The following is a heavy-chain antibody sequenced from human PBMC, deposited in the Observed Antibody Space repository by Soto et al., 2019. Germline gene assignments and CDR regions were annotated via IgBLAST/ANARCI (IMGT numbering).Heavy chain of an antibody. Sequence: GGSLRLSCAASGFICSSYDMSWVRQAPGKGLEWVSTILVDGRTFYVDSVKGRFTISRDSSQNTVYLQMNSLTVGDTALYYCAKATATGGGAFDICGQGTMVTVSS. CDR1: GFICSSYD. J-gene: IGHJ3*02. CDR2: ILVDGRT. V-gene: IGHV3-23*01. D-gene: IGHD2-8*02. CDR3: AKATATGGGAFDI.